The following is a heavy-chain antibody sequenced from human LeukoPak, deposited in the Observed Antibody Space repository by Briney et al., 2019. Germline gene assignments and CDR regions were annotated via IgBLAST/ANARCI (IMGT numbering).Heavy chain of an antibody. CDR3: AKETTEGYFQH. CDR2: ISYDGSNK. V-gene: IGHV3-30*18. D-gene: IGHD4-17*01. CDR1: GFTFSSYG. Sequence: PGRSLRLSCAASGFTFSSYGMHWVRQAPGKGLEWVAVISYDGSNKYYADSVKGRFTISRDNSKSTLYLQMNSLRAEDTAVYYCAKETTEGYFQHWGQGTLVTVSS. J-gene: IGHJ1*01.